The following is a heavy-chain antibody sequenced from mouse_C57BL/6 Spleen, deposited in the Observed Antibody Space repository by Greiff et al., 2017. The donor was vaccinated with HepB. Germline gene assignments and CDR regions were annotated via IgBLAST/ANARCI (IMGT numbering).Heavy chain of an antibody. Sequence: EVMLVESGAELVRPGASVKLSCTASGFNIKDDYMHWVKQRPEQGLEWIGWIDPENGDTEYASKFQGEATITADTSSNTAYLQLSSLTSEDTAVYYCTTSGNGGFAYWGQGTLVTVSA. CDR2: IDPENGDT. J-gene: IGHJ3*01. CDR3: TTSGNGGFAY. D-gene: IGHD3-2*02. CDR1: GFNIKDDY. V-gene: IGHV14-4*01.